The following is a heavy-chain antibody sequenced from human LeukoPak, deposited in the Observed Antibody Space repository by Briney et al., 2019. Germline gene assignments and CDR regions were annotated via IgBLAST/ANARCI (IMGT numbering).Heavy chain of an antibody. D-gene: IGHD3-10*01. CDR1: GFTFSSYW. CDR2: IKQDGSGK. J-gene: IGHJ6*04. CDR3: ARDHRGDYYYGMDV. V-gene: IGHV3-7*01. Sequence: GGSLRLSCAASGFTFSSYWMNWVRQSPGKGLEWVADIKQDGSGKYYVDSVKGRFTISRDNAKNSLYLQMDSLRGEDTAVYYCARDHRGDYYYGMDVWGKGTTVTVSS.